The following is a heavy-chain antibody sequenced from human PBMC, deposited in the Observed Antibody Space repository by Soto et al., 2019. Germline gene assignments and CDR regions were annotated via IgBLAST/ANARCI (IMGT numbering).Heavy chain of an antibody. CDR2: VYHTRAT. CDR3: AREGHSSWEWLDP. V-gene: IGHV4-31*03. D-gene: IGHD1-26*01. J-gene: IGHJ5*02. CDR1: GDPLSYGGYY. Sequence: QVQLQESGPGLVEPSQTLSLVCSVSGDPLSYGGYYWSWVRQSPGKALEWMGFVYHTRATDYHQSLESRVTMAVDMSKNEFSLKLTSLPAADTATYYCAREGHSSWEWLDPWGQGILVTVSS.